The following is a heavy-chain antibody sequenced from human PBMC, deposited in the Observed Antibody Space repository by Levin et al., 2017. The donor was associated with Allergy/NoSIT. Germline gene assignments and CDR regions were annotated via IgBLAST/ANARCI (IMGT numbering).Heavy chain of an antibody. J-gene: IGHJ4*02. CDR3: AREEVAGSEGDY. D-gene: IGHD6-19*01. Sequence: SVKVSCKASGGTFSSYAISWVRQAPGQGLEWMGRIIPILGIANYAQKFQGRVTITADKSTSTAYMELSSLRSEDTAVYYCAREEVAGSEGDYWGQGTLVTVSS. CDR1: GGTFSSYA. CDR2: IIPILGIA. V-gene: IGHV1-69*04.